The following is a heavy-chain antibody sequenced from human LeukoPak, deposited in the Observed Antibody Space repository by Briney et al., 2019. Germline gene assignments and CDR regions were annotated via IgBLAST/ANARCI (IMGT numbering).Heavy chain of an antibody. V-gene: IGHV1-18*01. CDR1: GYTFTSYG. CDR3: AREITYGSGSTRGQFDY. Sequence: GASVKVSCKASGYTFTSYGISWVRQAPGQGLEWMGWISAYNGNTNYAQKLQGRVTMTTDTSTSTAYMELRSLRSDDTAVYYCAREITYGSGSTRGQFDYWGQGTLVTVSS. CDR2: ISAYNGNT. J-gene: IGHJ4*02. D-gene: IGHD3-10*01.